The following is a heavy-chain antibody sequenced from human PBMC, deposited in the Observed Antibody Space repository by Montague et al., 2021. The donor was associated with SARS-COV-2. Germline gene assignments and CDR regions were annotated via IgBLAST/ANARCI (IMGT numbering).Heavy chain of an antibody. Sequence: SLRLSCAASGFTFSHYEMNWVRQAPGRGLEWLSDISSSGSPIYYAASVKGRFTISRDNAKNSLYLQMNSLRAEDTALYYCARASYYYDGGGFPLLDYWGQGTLVTVSS. J-gene: IGHJ4*02. CDR1: GFTFSHYE. CDR3: ARASYYYDGGGFPLLDY. D-gene: IGHD3-22*01. CDR2: ISSSGSPI. V-gene: IGHV3-48*03.